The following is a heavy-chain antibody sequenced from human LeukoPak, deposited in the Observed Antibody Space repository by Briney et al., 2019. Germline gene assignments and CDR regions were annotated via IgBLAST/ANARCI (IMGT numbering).Heavy chain of an antibody. CDR2: IWYDGSNK. CDR3: ARAAAGRYYYDSSGYQDLDY. J-gene: IGHJ4*02. V-gene: IGHV3-33*01. D-gene: IGHD3-22*01. Sequence: GGSLRLSCAASGFTFSSYGMHWVRQAPGKGLEWVAVIWYDGSNKYYADSVKGRFTISRDNSKNTLYLQMNSLRAEDTAAYYCARAAAGRYYYDSSGYQDLDYWGQGTLVTVSS. CDR1: GFTFSSYG.